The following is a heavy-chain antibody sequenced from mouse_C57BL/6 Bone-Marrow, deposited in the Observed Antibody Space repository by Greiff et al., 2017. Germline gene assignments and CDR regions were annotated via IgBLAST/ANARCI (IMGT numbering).Heavy chain of an antibody. CDR1: GYTFTDYN. CDR3: ASGYYGRSYWYFDV. Sequence: EVQLQQSGPELVKPGASVKMSCKASGYTFTDYNMHWVKQSHGKSLEWIGYINPNNGGTSYNQKFKGKATLTVNKSSSTAYMELRSLTSEDSAVYYCASGYYGRSYWYFDVWGTGTTVTVSS. J-gene: IGHJ1*03. CDR2: INPNNGGT. D-gene: IGHD1-1*01. V-gene: IGHV1-22*01.